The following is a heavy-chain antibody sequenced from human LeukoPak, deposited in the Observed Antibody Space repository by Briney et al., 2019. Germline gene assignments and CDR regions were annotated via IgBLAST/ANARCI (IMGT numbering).Heavy chain of an antibody. D-gene: IGHD5-18*01. J-gene: IGHJ4*02. CDR1: GLTFSSYE. CDR3: VKGNHGYSYGYIDY. V-gene: IGHV3-48*03. Sequence: TGGSLRLSCAASGLTFSSYEMNWVSQAPGKGLEWLSYISNSGGTIYYADSVKGRFTISRDNSKNTLYLQMSSLRAEDTAVYYCVKGNHGYSYGYIDYWGQGTLVTVSS. CDR2: ISNSGGTI.